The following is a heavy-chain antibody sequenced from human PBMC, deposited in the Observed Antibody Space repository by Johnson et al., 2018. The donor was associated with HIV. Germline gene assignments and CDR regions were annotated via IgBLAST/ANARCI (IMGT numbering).Heavy chain of an antibody. CDR2: ISFDGSNK. D-gene: IGHD3-22*01. V-gene: IGHV3-30*03. CDR1: GFTFSSYG. Sequence: QVQLVESGGGVVQPGRSLRVSCAASGFTFSSYGMHWVRQAPGQGLEWVALISFDGSNKYYADSVKGRFTISRDNSKNTLYLQMNSLRAEETAVYYCAREYYYDSSGYYDEVSRAFDIWGQGTMVTVSS. CDR3: AREYYYDSSGYYDEVSRAFDI. J-gene: IGHJ3*02.